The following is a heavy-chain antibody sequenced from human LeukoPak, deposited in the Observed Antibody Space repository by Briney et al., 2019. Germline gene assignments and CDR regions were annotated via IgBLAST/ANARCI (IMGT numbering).Heavy chain of an antibody. D-gene: IGHD1-20*01. Sequence: GWSLRLSCAASGFTVTTSWIHWVRQAPGKGLMWVSRLNGDGTSTSYADSVRGRFTISRDNSKNTLYLQMNSLRAEDTAVYYCARGEVTGPDWYFDLWGRGTLVTVSS. CDR1: GFTVTTSW. J-gene: IGHJ2*01. CDR3: ARGEVTGPDWYFDL. V-gene: IGHV3-74*01. CDR2: LNGDGTST.